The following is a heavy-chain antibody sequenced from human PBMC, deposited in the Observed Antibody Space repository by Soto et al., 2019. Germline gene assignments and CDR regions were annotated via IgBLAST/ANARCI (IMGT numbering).Heavy chain of an antibody. V-gene: IGHV3-15*07. CDR2: IKTKSEGGPT. Sequence: EVQLVESGGGFIQPGGSLRLSCAASGLPISNAWMNWVRQAPGKGLEWVGRIKTKSEGGPTDYAAAVKGRFTVSRDDSKNKLYLQMNSLKTEDTAVYYCTTGSVEGVWGQGTTVTVSS. CDR3: TTGSVEGV. CDR1: GLPISNAW. J-gene: IGHJ6*02. D-gene: IGHD2-15*01.